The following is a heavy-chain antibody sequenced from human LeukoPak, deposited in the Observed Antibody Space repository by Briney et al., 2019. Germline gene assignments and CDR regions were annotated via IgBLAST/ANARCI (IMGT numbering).Heavy chain of an antibody. CDR2: ISSNGGST. CDR3: VKPANGLVSYFDY. CDR1: GFTISSYA. Sequence: PGGSLRLSCSASGFTISSYAMHWVRQAPGKGLKYVSAISSNGGSTYYADSVKGRFTISRDNSKNTLYLQMSSLRAEDTAVYYCVKPANGLVSYFDYWGQGTLVTVSS. D-gene: IGHD3/OR15-3a*01. V-gene: IGHV3-64D*09. J-gene: IGHJ4*02.